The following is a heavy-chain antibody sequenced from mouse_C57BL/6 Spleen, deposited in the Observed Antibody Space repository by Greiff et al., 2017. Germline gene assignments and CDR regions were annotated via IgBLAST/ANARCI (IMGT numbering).Heavy chain of an antibody. CDR1: GYSFTGYY. Sequence: VQLQQSGPELVKPGASVKISCKASGYSFTGYYMNWVKQSPEKSLEWIGEINPSTGGTTYNQKFKAKATLTVDKSSSTAYMQLKSLTSEDSAVYYCARLEDSSGYPFAYWGQGTLVTVSA. D-gene: IGHD3-2*02. CDR3: ARLEDSSGYPFAY. J-gene: IGHJ3*01. CDR2: INPSTGGT. V-gene: IGHV1-42*01.